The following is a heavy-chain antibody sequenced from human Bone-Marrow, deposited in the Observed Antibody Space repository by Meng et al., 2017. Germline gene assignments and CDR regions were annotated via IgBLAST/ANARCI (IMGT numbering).Heavy chain of an antibody. Sequence: GGSLRLSCAASGFTFSCYGMHWVRQAPGKGLEWVAVIWYDGSNKYYADSVKGRFTISRDNSKNTLYLQMNSLRAEDTAVYYCARGSDNYYYYGMDVWGQGTTVTVSS. CDR2: IWYDGSNK. V-gene: IGHV3-33*01. CDR1: GFTFSCYG. CDR3: ARGSDNYYYYGMDV. J-gene: IGHJ6*02.